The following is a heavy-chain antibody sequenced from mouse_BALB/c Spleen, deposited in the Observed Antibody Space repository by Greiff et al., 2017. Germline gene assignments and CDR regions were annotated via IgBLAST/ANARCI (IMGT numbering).Heavy chain of an antibody. CDR1: GFTFSSYA. V-gene: IGHV5-6-5*01. CDR3: ARGREYGNSFYAMDY. CDR2: ISSGGST. Sequence: EVMLVESGGGLVKPGGSLKLSCAASGFTFSSYAMSWVRQTPEKRLEWVASISSGGSTYYPDSVKGRFTISRDNARNILYLQMSSLRSEDTAMYYCARGREYGNSFYAMDYWGQGTSVTVSS. J-gene: IGHJ4*01. D-gene: IGHD2-10*02.